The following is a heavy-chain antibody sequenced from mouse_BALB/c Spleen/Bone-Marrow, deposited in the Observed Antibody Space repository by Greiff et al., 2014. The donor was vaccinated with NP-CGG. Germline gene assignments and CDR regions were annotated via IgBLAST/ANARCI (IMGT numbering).Heavy chain of an antibody. J-gene: IGHJ3*01. Sequence: DVHLVESGRGLVQPGGSMKLSCVASGFTFSNYWMNWVRQSPEKGLEWVAEIRLKSNNYATHYAESVKGRFTISRDDSKSSVYLQMNNLRAEDTGIYYCTSITPWFAYWGQGTLVTVSA. D-gene: IGHD1-1*01. V-gene: IGHV6-6*02. CDR2: IRLKSNNYAT. CDR1: GFTFSNYW. CDR3: TSITPWFAY.